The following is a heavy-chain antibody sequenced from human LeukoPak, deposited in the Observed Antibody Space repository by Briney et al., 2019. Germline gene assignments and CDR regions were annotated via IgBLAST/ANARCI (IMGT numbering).Heavy chain of an antibody. Sequence: SETLSLTCSVSGGSVSSNYWAWLRQPPGKGPEWIGYIYHSGYAKYNPSFKSRVTMSVNTSKGQFSLQLTSVTAADTAVYYCARHNIASDGARLFDFWGRGTLVAVSS. D-gene: IGHD4-17*01. V-gene: IGHV4-59*08. CDR3: ARHNIASDGARLFDF. J-gene: IGHJ4*02. CDR2: IYHSGYA. CDR1: GGSVSSNY.